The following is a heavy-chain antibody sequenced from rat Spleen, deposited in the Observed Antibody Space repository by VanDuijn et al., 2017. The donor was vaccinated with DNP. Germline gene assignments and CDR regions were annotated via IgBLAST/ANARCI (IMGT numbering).Heavy chain of an antibody. CDR1: GFNFNDYW. J-gene: IGHJ2*01. CDR2: INKDSSRI. CDR3: AKGPNYGGWSDYFDY. Sequence: EVKFVESGGGLVQPGRSLKLSCAASGFNFNDYWMGWVRQAPGKGLEWIGEINKDSSRINYIPSLKDKFTISRDNDQNTLYLQMSKLGSEDTAIYYCAKGPNYGGWSDYFDYWGQGVMVTVSS. V-gene: IGHV4-2*01. D-gene: IGHD1-11*01.